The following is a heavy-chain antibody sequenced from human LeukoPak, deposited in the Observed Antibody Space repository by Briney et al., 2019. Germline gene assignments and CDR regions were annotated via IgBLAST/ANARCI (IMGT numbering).Heavy chain of an antibody. J-gene: IGHJ4*02. D-gene: IGHD3/OR15-3a*01. CDR3: ARAPGDFWTHYYCDY. V-gene: IGHV3-53*01. Sequence: GGSLRLSCAASGFTVSSNYMSWVRQAPGKGLEWVSVIYSGGSTYYADSVKGRFTISRDNSKNTLYLQMNSLRAEDTDVYYCARAPGDFWTHYYCDYWGQGSLVTVSS. CDR2: IYSGGST. CDR1: GFTVSSNY.